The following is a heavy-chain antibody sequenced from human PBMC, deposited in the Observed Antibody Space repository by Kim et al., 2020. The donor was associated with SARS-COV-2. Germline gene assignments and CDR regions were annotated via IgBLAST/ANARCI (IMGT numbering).Heavy chain of an antibody. CDR3: AGDRGSYVYLSGYYSYYYYYYGMDV. V-gene: IGHV1-8*01. J-gene: IGHJ6*02. Sequence: ASVKVSCKASGYTFTSYDINWVRQATGQGLEWMGWMNPNSGNTGYAQKFQGRVTMTRNTSISTAYMELSSLRSEDTAVYYCAGDRGSYVYLSGYYSYYYYYYGMDVWGQGTTVTVSS. D-gene: IGHD3-3*01. CDR1: GYTFTSYD. CDR2: MNPNSGNT.